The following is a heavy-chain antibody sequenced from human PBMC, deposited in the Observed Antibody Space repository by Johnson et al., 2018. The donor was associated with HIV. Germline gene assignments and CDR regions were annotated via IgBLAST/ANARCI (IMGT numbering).Heavy chain of an antibody. CDR2: ISASGRDI. CDR1: GFTFSNYG. J-gene: IGHJ3*02. Sequence: QVQLVESGGGVVQPGGSRRLSCAAFGFTFSNYGMHWVRLAPGKGLEWVSAISASGRDIYYGDSVKGRFTISRDNSKNTLYLQMNSLRAEDTAVYYCAKGLRWYAFDIWGQGTMVTVSS. CDR3: AKGLRWYAFDI. D-gene: IGHD4-23*01. V-gene: IGHV3-NL1*01.